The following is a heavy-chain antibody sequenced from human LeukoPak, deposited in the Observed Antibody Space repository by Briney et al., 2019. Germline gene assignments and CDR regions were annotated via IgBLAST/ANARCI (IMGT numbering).Heavy chain of an antibody. CDR2: IWYDGRNK. Sequence: PGGSLRLSCAASGFTFSSYGMHWVRQAPGKGPEWVAVIWYDGRNKYYADSVKGRLTISRDNSKNTLYLQMNSLRAEDTAVYYCARTDYYDSSFDCWGQGTLVTVSS. J-gene: IGHJ4*02. V-gene: IGHV3-33*08. CDR3: ARTDYYDSSFDC. CDR1: GFTFSSYG. D-gene: IGHD3-22*01.